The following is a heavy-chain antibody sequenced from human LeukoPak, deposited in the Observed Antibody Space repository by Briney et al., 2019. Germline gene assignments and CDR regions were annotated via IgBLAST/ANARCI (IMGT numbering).Heavy chain of an antibody. Sequence: GGSLRLSCAASGFTFSSYGMHWVRQAPGKGLEWVAFIRLDGSNKYYADSVKGRFTISRDNFKNTLFLQMNGLGAEDTAVYYCAKGNCGVDDCYKYFYFYMDVWGKGTTVTVSS. J-gene: IGHJ6*03. CDR2: IRLDGSNK. CDR1: GFTFSSYG. V-gene: IGHV3-30*02. CDR3: AKGNCGVDDCYKYFYFYMDV. D-gene: IGHD2-21*01.